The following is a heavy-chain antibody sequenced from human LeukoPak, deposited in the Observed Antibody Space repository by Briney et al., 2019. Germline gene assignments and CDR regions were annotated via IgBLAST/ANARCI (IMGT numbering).Heavy chain of an antibody. CDR2: IDTDGRTT. D-gene: IGHD3-10*01. J-gene: IGHJ4*02. V-gene: IGHV3-74*01. Sequence: GGSLRLSCAASGYTFSSYWMHWVRQAPGKGLVWVSRIDTDGRTTNYADSVRGRFTIYRVNVQNTLYLQMNSLTAKDTAVYYCARDVAGARSYWGQGALVSVSS. CDR3: ARDVAGARSY. CDR1: GYTFSSYW.